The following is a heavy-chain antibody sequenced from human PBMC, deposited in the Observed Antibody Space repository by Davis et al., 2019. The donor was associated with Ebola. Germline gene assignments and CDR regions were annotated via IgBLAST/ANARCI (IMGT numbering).Heavy chain of an antibody. CDR1: GFTFSSYR. D-gene: IGHD3-3*01. CDR3: AREGYDFCSGLQYYYYYGMDV. J-gene: IGHJ6*02. V-gene: IGHV3-30*03. CDR2: ISYDGSNK. Sequence: GESLKISCAASGFTFSSYRMSWVRQAPGKGLEWVAVISYDGSNKYYADSVKGRFTISRDNSKNTLYLQMNSLRAEDTAVYYCAREGYDFCSGLQYYYYYGMDVWGQGTTVTVSS.